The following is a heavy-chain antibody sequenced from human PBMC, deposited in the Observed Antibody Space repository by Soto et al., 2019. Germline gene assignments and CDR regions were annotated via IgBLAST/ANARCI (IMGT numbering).Heavy chain of an antibody. CDR3: ARPREIAVAAPFDY. V-gene: IGHV3-30-3*01. CDR1: GFTFSSYA. Sequence: GGSLRLSCAASGFTFSSYAMHWVRQAPGKGLEWVAVISYDGSNKYYADSVKGRFTISRDNSKNTLYLQMNSLRAEDTAVYYCARPREIAVAAPFDYWGQ. D-gene: IGHD6-19*01. CDR2: ISYDGSNK. J-gene: IGHJ4*02.